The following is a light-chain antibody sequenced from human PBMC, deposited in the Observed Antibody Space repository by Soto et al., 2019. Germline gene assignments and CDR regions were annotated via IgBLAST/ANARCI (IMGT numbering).Light chain of an antibody. CDR1: QSVFYSSNTKNY. J-gene: IGKJ1*01. V-gene: IGKV4-1*01. CDR2: WAS. CDR3: QQYYRPWT. Sequence: DIVVTQSPDSLAVSLGERATINCKSSQSVFYSSNTKNYLAWYQQKPGQPPKLLIYWASTRASGVTDRFSVSGYGTDYTLTISSMQAEDVAVYYCQQYYRPWTLGQGTKVEIK.